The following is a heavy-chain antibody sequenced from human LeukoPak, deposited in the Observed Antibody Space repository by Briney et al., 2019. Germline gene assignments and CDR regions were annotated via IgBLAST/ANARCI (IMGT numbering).Heavy chain of an antibody. CDR3: ARRVEGHAFDI. D-gene: IGHD1-1*01. J-gene: IGHJ3*02. Sequence: ASVKVSCKASGYPFTNYAINWVRQAPGQGLEFMGWINTYNGNPTYAQAFTGRFVFSVDTSVSTAYLQISSLKAEDTAVYYCARRVEGHAFDIWGQGTMVTVSS. V-gene: IGHV7-4-1*02. CDR1: GYPFTNYA. CDR2: INTYNGNP.